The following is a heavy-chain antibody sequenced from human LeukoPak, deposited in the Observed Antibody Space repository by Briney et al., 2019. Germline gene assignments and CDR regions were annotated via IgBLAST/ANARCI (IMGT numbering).Heavy chain of an antibody. V-gene: IGHV3-74*01. Sequence: GGSLRLSCEASGFTFSTYAMTWVRQAPGKGLVWVSRINTGESRTNYADSVRGRFTISRDNAKNTVYLHTNSLRAEDTAVYYCVRDSAYSFGYWGQGTLVTVSS. CDR2: INTGESRT. CDR1: GFTFSTYA. CDR3: VRDSAYSFGY. J-gene: IGHJ4*02. D-gene: IGHD5-18*01.